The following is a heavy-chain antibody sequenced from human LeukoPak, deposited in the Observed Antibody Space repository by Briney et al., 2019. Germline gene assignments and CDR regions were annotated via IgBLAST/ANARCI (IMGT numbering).Heavy chain of an antibody. CDR3: ARDYYGSGSTQFDY. V-gene: IGHV3-48*03. CDR1: GFTFSSYE. Sequence: HGGSLRLSCVASGFTFSSYEMNWVRQAPGKGLEWVSYISSSGSTIYYADSVKGRFTISRDNAKNSLYLQMNSLRAEDTAVYYCARDYYGSGSTQFDYWGQGTLVTVSS. J-gene: IGHJ4*02. CDR2: ISSSGSTI. D-gene: IGHD3-10*01.